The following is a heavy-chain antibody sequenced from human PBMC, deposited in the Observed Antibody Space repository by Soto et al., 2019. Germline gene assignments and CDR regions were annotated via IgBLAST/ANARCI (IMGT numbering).Heavy chain of an antibody. CDR2: IYYSGST. V-gene: IGHV4-59*01. CDR3: ARGGGWSGPFDY. J-gene: IGHJ4*02. D-gene: IGHD3-3*01. Sequence: SETLSLTCTVSGGSISSYYWSWIRQPPGKGLEWIGYIYYSGSTNYNPSLKSRVTISVDTSKNQFSLKLSSVTAADTAVYYCARGGGWSGPFDYWGQGTLVTVS. CDR1: GGSISSYY.